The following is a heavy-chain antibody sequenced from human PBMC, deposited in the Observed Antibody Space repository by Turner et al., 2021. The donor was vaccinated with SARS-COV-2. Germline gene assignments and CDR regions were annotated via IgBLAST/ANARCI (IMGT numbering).Heavy chain of an antibody. CDR2: ISYDGSNK. CDR3: ARDRRGSHAPYYYYAIDV. D-gene: IGHD5-12*01. Sequence: QVQLVESGGGVVQPGRSLRLSCAASVLTFSRYAMHWVRQAPGKGLEWVAVISYDGSNKYYADSVKGRFTISRDNSKNTLYLQMNSLRAEDTAVYYCARDRRGSHAPYYYYAIDVWGQGTTVTVSS. V-gene: IGHV3-30*04. CDR1: VLTFSRYA. J-gene: IGHJ6*02.